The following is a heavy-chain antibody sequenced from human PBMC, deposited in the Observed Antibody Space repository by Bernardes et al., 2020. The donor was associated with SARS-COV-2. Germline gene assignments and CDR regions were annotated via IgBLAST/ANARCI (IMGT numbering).Heavy chain of an antibody. Sequence: WVRQAPGQGLEWLGRTSYRSKWNYDYAVSVKSRITISPDTSKSQFSLELTSVTPEDTAVYYCARGANYAMGVWGQGTTVTVSS. CDR2: TSYRSKWNY. V-gene: IGHV6-1*01. CDR3: ARGANYAMGV. J-gene: IGHJ6*02.